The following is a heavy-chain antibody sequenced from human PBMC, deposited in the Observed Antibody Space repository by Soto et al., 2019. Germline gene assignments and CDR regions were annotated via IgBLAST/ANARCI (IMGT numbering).Heavy chain of an antibody. Sequence: ASVKVSCKASGYTFTSYDINWVRQATGQGLEWMGWMNPNSGNTGYAQKFQGRVTMTRNTSISTAYMELSSLRSEDTAVYYCAMGPGGSYDLDYWGQGTLVTVSS. V-gene: IGHV1-8*01. CDR2: MNPNSGNT. CDR3: AMGPGGSYDLDY. D-gene: IGHD1-26*01. J-gene: IGHJ4*02. CDR1: GYTFTSYD.